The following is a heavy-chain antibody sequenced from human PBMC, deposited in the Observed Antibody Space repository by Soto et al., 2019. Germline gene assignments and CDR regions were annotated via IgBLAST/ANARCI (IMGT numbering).Heavy chain of an antibody. V-gene: IGHV3-23*01. CDR3: ARDSDSSGYYYGAFDI. J-gene: IGHJ3*02. D-gene: IGHD3-22*01. CDR2: ISGSGGST. CDR1: GFTFSCYA. Sequence: EVQLLESGGGLVQPGGSLRLSCAASGFTFSCYAMSWVRQAPGKGLEWVSAISGSGGSTYYADSVKGRFTISRDNSKNTLYLQMTSLRAEDTAVYYCARDSDSSGYYYGAFDIWGQGTMVTVSS.